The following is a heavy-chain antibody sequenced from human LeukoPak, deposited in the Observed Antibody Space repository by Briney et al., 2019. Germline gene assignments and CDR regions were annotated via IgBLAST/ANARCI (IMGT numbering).Heavy chain of an antibody. D-gene: IGHD2-15*01. CDR1: GGSISSYY. V-gene: IGHV4-59*01. J-gene: IGHJ4*02. Sequence: SETLSLTCTVSGGSISSYYWSWIRQPPGKGLEWIGYIYDSGSTNYNPSLKSRVTISVDTSKNQFSLKLTSVTAADTALYYCARTKLYCSGGSCYSSLDYWGQGTLVTVSS. CDR2: IYDSGST. CDR3: ARTKLYCSGGSCYSSLDY.